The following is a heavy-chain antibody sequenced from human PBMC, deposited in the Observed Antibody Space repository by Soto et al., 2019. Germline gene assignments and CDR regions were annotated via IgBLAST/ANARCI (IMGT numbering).Heavy chain of an antibody. D-gene: IGHD1-1*01. Sequence: EVQLVESGGGLVQPGRSLRLSCAASGFTFDDYAMHWVRQVPGKSLEWISGISWDSGTLGYADSVKGRFIISRDDAKKSLFLQMNSLRGEDTALYYCALGRYPTMASPLDQWGQGTLVTVSS. CDR3: ALGRYPTMASPLDQ. V-gene: IGHV3-9*01. CDR1: GFTFDDYA. CDR2: ISWDSGTL. J-gene: IGHJ5*02.